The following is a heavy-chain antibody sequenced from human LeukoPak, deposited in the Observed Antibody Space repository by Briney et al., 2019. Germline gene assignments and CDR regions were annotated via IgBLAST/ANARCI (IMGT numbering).Heavy chain of an antibody. CDR2: ISAYNGNT. V-gene: IGHV1-18*04. D-gene: IGHD4-11*01. CDR3: AREGHDYSNSDFDY. J-gene: IGHJ4*02. Sequence: ASVKVSCKASGYTFTGYYMHWVRQAPGQGLEWMGWISAYNGNTNYAQKLQGRVTMTTDTSTSTAYMELRSLRSDDTAVYYCAREGHDYSNSDFDYWGQGTLVTVSS. CDR1: GYTFTGYY.